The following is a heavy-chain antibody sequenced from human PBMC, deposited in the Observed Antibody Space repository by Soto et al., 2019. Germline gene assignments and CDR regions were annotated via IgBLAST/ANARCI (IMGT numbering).Heavy chain of an antibody. D-gene: IGHD3-3*01. V-gene: IGHV5-51*01. CDR1: GYSFTSYW. J-gene: IGHJ3*02. CDR2: IYPGDSDT. Sequence: GESLKISCKGSGYSFTSYWIGWVRQMPGKGLEWMGIIYPGDSDTRYSPSFQGQVTISADKSISTAYLQWSSLKASDTAMYYCARPSRSGWLDRKLGTRNAFDIWGQGTMVTVSS. CDR3: ARPSRSGWLDRKLGTRNAFDI.